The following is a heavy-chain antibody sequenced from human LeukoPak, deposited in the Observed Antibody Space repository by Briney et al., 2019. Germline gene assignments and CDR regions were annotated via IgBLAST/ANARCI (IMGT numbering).Heavy chain of an antibody. CDR2: ISSSSSYI. J-gene: IGHJ4*02. D-gene: IGHD1-26*01. Sequence: GGSLRLSCAASGFTFSSYSMNWVRQAPGKGLEWVSSISSSSSYIYYTDSVKGRFTISRDNAKNSLYLQMNSLRAEDTAVYYCARDMRELRPFDYWGQGTLVTVSS. V-gene: IGHV3-21*01. CDR1: GFTFSSYS. CDR3: ARDMRELRPFDY.